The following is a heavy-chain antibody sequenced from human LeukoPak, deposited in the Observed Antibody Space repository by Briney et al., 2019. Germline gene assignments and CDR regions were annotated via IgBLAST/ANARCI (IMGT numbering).Heavy chain of an antibody. CDR2: ISAYNGNT. J-gene: IGHJ6*02. CDR3: ARDKGVSGSGSYYDYYYYYYGMDV. V-gene: IGHV1-18*01. Sequence: ASVKVSCKASGYTFTSYGISWVRQAPGQGLEWMGWISAYNGNTNYAQKLQGRVTMTTDTSTSTVYMELRSLRSDDTAVYYCARDKGVSGSGSYYDYYYYYYGMDVWGQGTTVTVSS. CDR1: GYTFTSYG. D-gene: IGHD3-10*01.